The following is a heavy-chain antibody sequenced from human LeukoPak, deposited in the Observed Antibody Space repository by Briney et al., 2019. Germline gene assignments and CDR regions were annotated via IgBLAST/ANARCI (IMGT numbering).Heavy chain of an antibody. D-gene: IGHD3-10*01. J-gene: IGHJ4*02. V-gene: IGHV3-23*01. CDR3: AKQDYYYGSGSYRHYYDY. CDR2: ISSSTGST. Sequence: PGGSLRLSCAASGFTFSSYAMSWVRQAPGEGLEWVSTISSSTGSTYYADSVKGRFTISRDNSKDTVYLQMNSLRAEDTALYYCAKQDYYYGSGSYRHYYDYWGQGTLVTVSS. CDR1: GFTFSSYA.